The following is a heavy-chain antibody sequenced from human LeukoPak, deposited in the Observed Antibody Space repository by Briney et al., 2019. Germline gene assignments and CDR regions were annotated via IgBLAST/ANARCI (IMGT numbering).Heavy chain of an antibody. CDR3: ASLSSPTSSSSDRFDY. J-gene: IGHJ4*02. V-gene: IGHV3-21*01. CDR1: GFTFSSYS. D-gene: IGHD6-6*01. Sequence: GGSLRLSCAASGFTFSSYSMNWVRQAPGKGLEWVSSISSSSSYIYYADSVKGRFTISRDNAKSSLYLQMNSLRAEDTAVYYCASLSSPTSSSSDRFDYWGQGTLVTVSS. CDR2: ISSSSSYI.